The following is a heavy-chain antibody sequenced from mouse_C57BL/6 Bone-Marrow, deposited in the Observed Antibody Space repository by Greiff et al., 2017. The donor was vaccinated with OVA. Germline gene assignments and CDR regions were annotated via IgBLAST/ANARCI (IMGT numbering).Heavy chain of an antibody. V-gene: IGHV1-50*01. D-gene: IGHD1-1*01. CDR2: IDPSDSYT. Sequence: QVQLQQPGAELVKPGASVKLSCKASGYTFTSYWMQWVKQRPGQGLEWIGEIDPSDSYTNYNQKFKGKATLTVDTSSSTAYMQRSSLTSEDSAVYYCARDSPYYYGSSGWYFDVWGTGTTVTVSS. CDR1: GYTFTSYW. J-gene: IGHJ1*03. CDR3: ARDSPYYYGSSGWYFDV.